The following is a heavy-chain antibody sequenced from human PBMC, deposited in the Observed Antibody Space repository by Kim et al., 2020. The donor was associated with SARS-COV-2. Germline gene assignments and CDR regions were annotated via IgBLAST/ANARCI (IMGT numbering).Heavy chain of an antibody. Sequence: GGSLRLSCAASGFTFSSYWMSWVRQAPGKGLEWVANIKQDGSEKYYVDSVKGRFTISRDNAKNSLYLQMNSLRAEDTAVYYCARGREYSGSYPGHYWGQGTLVTVSS. V-gene: IGHV3-7*01. J-gene: IGHJ4*02. CDR2: IKQDGSEK. CDR1: GFTFSSYW. CDR3: ARGREYSGSYPGHY. D-gene: IGHD1-26*01.